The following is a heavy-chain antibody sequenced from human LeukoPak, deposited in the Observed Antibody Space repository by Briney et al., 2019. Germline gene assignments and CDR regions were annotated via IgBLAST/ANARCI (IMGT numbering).Heavy chain of an antibody. CDR1: GGSVSSGNYF. V-gene: IGHV4-39*07. J-gene: IGHJ4*02. CDR3: AREALGGARFFDY. CDR2: IYHSGST. Sequence: PSETLSLTCTVSGGSVSSGNYFWTWIRQPPGKGLEWIGEIYHSGSTNYNPSLKSRVTILVDKSKNQFSLKLSSVTAADTAVYYCAREALGGARFFDYWGQGTLVTVSS. D-gene: IGHD1-26*01.